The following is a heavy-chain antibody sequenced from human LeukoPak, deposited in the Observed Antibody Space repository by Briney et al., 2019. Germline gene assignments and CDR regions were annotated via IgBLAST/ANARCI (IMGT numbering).Heavy chain of an antibody. D-gene: IGHD1-26*01. CDR3: AITLGATSIDY. Sequence: ASVKVSCKASGYIFTDYYMHWVRQAPGQELGWMGRINPNSGGTNYAQKFQGRVTMTRDTSISTAYMELSRLRSDDTAVYYCAITLGATSIDYWGQGTLVTVSS. CDR1: GYIFTDYY. CDR2: INPNSGGT. V-gene: IGHV1/OR15-1*04. J-gene: IGHJ4*02.